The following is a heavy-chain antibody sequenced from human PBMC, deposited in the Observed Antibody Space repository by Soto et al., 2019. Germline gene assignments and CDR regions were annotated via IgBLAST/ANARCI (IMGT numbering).Heavy chain of an antibody. J-gene: IGHJ4*02. V-gene: IGHV3-74*01. CDR1: GFTFSSYW. Sequence: GGSLRLSCAASGFTFSSYWMHWVRQAPGKGLVWVSRINGDGSSTSYADSVKGRFTISRDNAKNTLYLQMNSLRAEDTAVYYCAVTVAGPTAIGYWGQGTLVTVSS. CDR2: INGDGSST. D-gene: IGHD6-19*01. CDR3: AVTVAGPTAIGY.